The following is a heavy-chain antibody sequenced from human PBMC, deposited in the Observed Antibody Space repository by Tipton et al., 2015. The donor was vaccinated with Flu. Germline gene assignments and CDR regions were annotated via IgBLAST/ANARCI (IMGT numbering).Heavy chain of an antibody. CDR3: AGSMITFGGVIVTPFDP. CDR2: IYHSRST. Sequence: TLSLTCAVSGYSISSGYYWGWIRQPPGKGLEWIGSIYHSRSTYYNPSLKSRVTISVDTSKNQFSLKLSSVTAADTAVYYCAGSMITFGGVIVTPFDPWGQGTLVTVSS. CDR1: GYSISSGYY. J-gene: IGHJ5*02. D-gene: IGHD3-16*02. V-gene: IGHV4-38-2*01.